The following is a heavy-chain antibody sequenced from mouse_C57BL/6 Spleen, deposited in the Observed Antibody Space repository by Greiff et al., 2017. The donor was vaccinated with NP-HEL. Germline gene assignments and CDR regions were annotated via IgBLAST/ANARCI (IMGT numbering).Heavy chain of an antibody. J-gene: IGHJ4*01. D-gene: IGHD1-1*01. V-gene: IGHV1-72*01. CDR2: IDPNSGGT. Sequence: QVQLKQPGAELVKPGASVKLSCKASGYTFTSYWMHWVKQRPGRGLEWIGRIDPNSGGTKYNEKFKSKATLTVDKPSSTAYMQLSSLTSEDSAVYYCARSPGSRGDYAMDYWGQGTSVTVSS. CDR3: ARSPGSRGDYAMDY. CDR1: GYTFTSYW.